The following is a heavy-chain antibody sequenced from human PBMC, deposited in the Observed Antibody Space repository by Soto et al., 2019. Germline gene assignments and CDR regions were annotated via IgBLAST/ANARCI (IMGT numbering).Heavy chain of an antibody. J-gene: IGHJ1*01. CDR1: GGSISSYY. CDR2: IYYSGST. V-gene: IGHV4-59*01. CDR3: ATSSGYYPEYFQH. D-gene: IGHD3-22*01. Sequence: SETLSLTCTVSGGSISSYYWSWIRQPPGKGLEWIGYIYYSGSTNYNPSLKSRVTISVDTSKNQFSLKLSSVTAADTAVYYCATSSGYYPEYFQHWGQGTLVTAPQ.